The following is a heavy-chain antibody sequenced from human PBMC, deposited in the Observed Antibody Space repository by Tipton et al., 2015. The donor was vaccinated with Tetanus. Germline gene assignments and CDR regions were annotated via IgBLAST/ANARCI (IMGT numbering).Heavy chain of an antibody. J-gene: IGHJ4*02. Sequence: TLSLTCTVSGGSISSYYWSWIRQPPGKGLEWIGYIYYSGSTNYNPSLKSRVTISVDTSKNQFSLKLSSVTAADTAVYYWARGGIAATWGVLDYWGQGTLVTVSS. CDR1: GGSISSYY. CDR2: IYYSGST. D-gene: IGHD6-13*01. V-gene: IGHV4-59*01. CDR3: ARGGIAATWGVLDY.